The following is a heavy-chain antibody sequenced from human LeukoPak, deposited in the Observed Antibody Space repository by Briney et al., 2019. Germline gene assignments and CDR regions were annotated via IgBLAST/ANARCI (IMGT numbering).Heavy chain of an antibody. J-gene: IGHJ4*02. D-gene: IGHD6-13*01. CDR3: ARDKIAATGLYYFDY. V-gene: IGHV3-48*02. Sequence: GGSLRLSCAASGFTFSSHSMNWVRQAPRKGLEWVSYISTSSRTIYYADSVKGRFTISRDNAKNSLYLQMNNLRDEDTAVYYCARDKIAATGLYYFDYWGQGTLVTVSS. CDR1: GFTFSSHS. CDR2: ISTSSRTI.